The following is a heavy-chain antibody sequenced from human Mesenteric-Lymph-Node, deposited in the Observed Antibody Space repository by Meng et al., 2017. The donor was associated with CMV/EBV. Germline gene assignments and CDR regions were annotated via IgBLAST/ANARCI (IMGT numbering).Heavy chain of an antibody. Sequence: GESLKISCAASGFNFGNYEMNWVRQTPGRGLEWISFISVTSLVTFYADSVRGRFTITRDNTGQSLYLQMTGLRVEDTGVYYCARPNSGYYDYWGQGTLVTVSS. CDR3: ARPNSGYYDY. V-gene: IGHV3-48*03. CDR1: GFNFGNYE. J-gene: IGHJ4*02. D-gene: IGHD3-22*01. CDR2: ISVTSLVT.